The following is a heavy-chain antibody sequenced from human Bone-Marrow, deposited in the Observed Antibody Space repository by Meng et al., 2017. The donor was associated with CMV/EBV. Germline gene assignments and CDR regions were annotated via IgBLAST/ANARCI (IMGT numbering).Heavy chain of an antibody. Sequence: ASVKVSCKASGYTFTSYDISWVRQAPGQGLEWMGWISAYNGNTNYAQKLQGRGTMTTNTSTSTADMELRSLRSDDTTVYYDARDLSVFTVTHPANYYYYGMDVWGQGTTVTVSS. J-gene: IGHJ6*02. V-gene: IGHV1-18*01. CDR1: GYTFTSYD. CDR3: ARDLSVFTVTHPANYYYYGMDV. CDR2: ISAYNGNT. D-gene: IGHD4-11*01.